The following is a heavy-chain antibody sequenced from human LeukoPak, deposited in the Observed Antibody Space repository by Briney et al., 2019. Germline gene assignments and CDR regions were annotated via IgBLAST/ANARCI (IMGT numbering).Heavy chain of an antibody. D-gene: IGHD2-15*01. V-gene: IGHV4-61*01. CDR1: GGSVSSGSYY. J-gene: IGHJ4*02. CDR3: ARDEFSFFDY. CDR2: IYYSGST. Sequence: SETLSLTCTVSGGSVSSGSYYWSCIRQPPGKGLEWIGYIYYSGSTNYNPSLKSRVTISVDTSKNQFSLKLSSVTAADTAVYYCARDEFSFFDYWGQGTLVTVSS.